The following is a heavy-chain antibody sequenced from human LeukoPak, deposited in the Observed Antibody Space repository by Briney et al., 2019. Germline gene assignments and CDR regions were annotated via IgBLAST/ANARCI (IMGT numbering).Heavy chain of an antibody. CDR3: ARGQETYYDFWSGYRFGWFDP. V-gene: IGHV5-51*01. D-gene: IGHD3-3*01. CDR2: IYPGDSDT. CDR1: GYIFTSYW. J-gene: IGHJ5*02. Sequence: GESLQISGKGSGYIFTSYWIGWVRPLPGKGLEWMGIIYPGDSDTRYSPSFQGQVTIPADKSISTAYLQWSSLKASDTAMYYCARGQETYYDFWSGYRFGWFDPWGQGTLVTVSS.